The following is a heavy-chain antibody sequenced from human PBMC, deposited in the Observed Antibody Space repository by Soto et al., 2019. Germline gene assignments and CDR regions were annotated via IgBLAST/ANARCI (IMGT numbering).Heavy chain of an antibody. V-gene: IGHV4-30-4*01. D-gene: IGHD5-18*01. CDR1: GGSISSGDYY. Sequence: QVQLQESGPGLVKPSQTLSLTCTVSGGSISSGDYYWSWIRQPPGNGLEWIGYIYYSGSTYYNPSLKSRVTISVDTSKNQFSLKLSSVTAADTAVYYCARSGLSAWIQLWYGMDVWGQGTTVTVSS. CDR2: IYYSGST. J-gene: IGHJ6*02. CDR3: ARSGLSAWIQLWYGMDV.